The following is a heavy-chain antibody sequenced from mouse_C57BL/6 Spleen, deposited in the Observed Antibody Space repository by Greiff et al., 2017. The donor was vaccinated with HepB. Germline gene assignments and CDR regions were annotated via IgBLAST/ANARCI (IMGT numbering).Heavy chain of an antibody. J-gene: IGHJ4*01. CDR3: ILWDYAMDY. CDR1: GFTFSNYW. V-gene: IGHV6-3*01. Sequence: EVKVEESGGGLVQPGGSMKLSCVASGFTFSNYWMNWVRQSPEKGLEWVAQIRLKSDNYATHYAESVKGRFTISRDDSKSSVYLQMNNLRAEGTGIYYCILWDYAMDYWGQGTSVTVSS. CDR2: IRLKSDNYAT. D-gene: IGHD6-2*01.